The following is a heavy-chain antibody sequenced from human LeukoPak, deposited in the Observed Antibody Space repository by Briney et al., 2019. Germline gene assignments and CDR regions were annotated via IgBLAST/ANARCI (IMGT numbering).Heavy chain of an antibody. Sequence: GASVKVSCKASGYTFTSYGISWVRQAPGQGLEWMGWISAYNGNTNYAQKLQGRVTMTTDTSTSTAYMELSSLRSEDTAVYYCARGHPASVWSGYRDNWFDPWGQGTLVTVSS. CDR2: ISAYNGNT. CDR3: ARGHPASVWSGYRDNWFDP. CDR1: GYTFTSYG. J-gene: IGHJ5*02. V-gene: IGHV1-18*01. D-gene: IGHD3-3*01.